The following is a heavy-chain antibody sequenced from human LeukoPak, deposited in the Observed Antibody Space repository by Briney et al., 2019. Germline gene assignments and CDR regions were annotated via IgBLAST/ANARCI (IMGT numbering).Heavy chain of an antibody. D-gene: IGHD3-22*01. Sequence: ASVKVSCKVSGYTLTELYMNWVRQAPGKGLEWMGGFDPEDGETIYAQKFQGRVTMTEDTSTDSAYMELSSLRSEDTAVYYCATVSYDSSGYYLKYYFDYWGQGTLVTVSS. CDR3: ATVSYDSSGYYLKYYFDY. V-gene: IGHV1-24*01. J-gene: IGHJ4*02. CDR2: FDPEDGET. CDR1: GYTLTELY.